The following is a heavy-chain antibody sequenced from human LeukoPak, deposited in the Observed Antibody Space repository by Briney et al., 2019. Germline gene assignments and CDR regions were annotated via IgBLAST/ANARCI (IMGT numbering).Heavy chain of an antibody. CDR1: GFTFRSYT. V-gene: IGHV3-21*01. Sequence: PGGSLRPSCAASGFTFRSYTTNWVRQAPGKGLEWVSSIKGRFTISRDNAKNSLYLQMNSLRVEDTAVYYCVRKSYGDFLDYDYHLDVWGKGTTVTVSS. D-gene: IGHD4-17*01. CDR2: I. J-gene: IGHJ6*03. CDR3: VRKSYGDFLDYDYHLDV.